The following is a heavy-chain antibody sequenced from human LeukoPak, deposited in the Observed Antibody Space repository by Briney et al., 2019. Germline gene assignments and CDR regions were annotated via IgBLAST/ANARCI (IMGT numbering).Heavy chain of an antibody. CDR1: GGSINSYY. J-gene: IGHJ6*02. V-gene: IGHV4-59*12. CDR2: IYYSGST. CDR3: ARFGRAHYYYSGMDV. Sequence: PSETLSLTCTVSGGSINSYYWSWHPQPPGKGLEGIGYIYYSGSTNSIPSRKSRVTISVDTSKNQFSLRLSSVTAANTAVYYCARFGRAHYYYSGMDVWGQGTTVTVSS. D-gene: IGHD3-10*01.